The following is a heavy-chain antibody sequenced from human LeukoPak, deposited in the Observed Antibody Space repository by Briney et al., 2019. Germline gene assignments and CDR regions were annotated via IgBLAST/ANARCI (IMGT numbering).Heavy chain of an antibody. J-gene: IGHJ4*02. CDR2: IGTAGDT. D-gene: IGHD4-23*01. CDR1: GFTFSSYD. Sequence: PGGSLRLSCAASGFTFSSYDMHWVRQATGKGLEWVSAIGTAGDTYYPGSVKGRFTISRESAKNSLYLQMNSLRAEDTAVYYCARGSNGGNSDGPDFDYWGQGTLVTVSS. CDR3: ARGSNGGNSDGPDFDY. V-gene: IGHV3-13*01.